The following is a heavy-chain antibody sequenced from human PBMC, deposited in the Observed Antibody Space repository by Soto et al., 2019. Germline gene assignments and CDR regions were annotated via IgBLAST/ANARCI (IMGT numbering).Heavy chain of an antibody. J-gene: IGHJ4*02. CDR1: GGSISSGGYY. D-gene: IGHD2-15*01. CDR2: IYYSGST. CDR3: ARVPSVVVVAYFDY. Sequence: SETLSLTCTVSGGSISSGGYYWSWIRQHPGKGLEWIGYIYYSGSTYYNPSLKSRVTISVDTSKNQFSLKLSSVTAADTAVYYCARVPSVVVVAYFDYWGQGTLVTVSS. V-gene: IGHV4-31*03.